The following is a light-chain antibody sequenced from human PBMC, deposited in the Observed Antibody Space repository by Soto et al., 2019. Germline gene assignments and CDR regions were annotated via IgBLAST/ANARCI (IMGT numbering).Light chain of an antibody. J-gene: IGLJ3*02. CDR1: SSDVGGYNY. V-gene: IGLV2-14*01. Sequence: QSALTQPASVSGSPGQSIAISCTGTSSDVGGYNYVAWYQQHPGKGPKLMIFDVSDRPSGVSNRFSGSKSGNTASLTSSGLQAEDESDYDCSSYTASSTLVFGGGTKLTVL. CDR2: DVS. CDR3: SSYTASSTLV.